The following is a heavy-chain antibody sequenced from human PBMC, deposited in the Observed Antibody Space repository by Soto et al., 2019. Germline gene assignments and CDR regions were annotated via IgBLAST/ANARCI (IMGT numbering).Heavy chain of an antibody. CDR2: IIPMFGTA. Sequence: QVQLVQSGAEVKKPESSVKVSCKAPGGTFSTYAISWVRQAPGQGLEWMGGIIPMFGTANYAQRFQDRVTITADESTNTVYMELSSLRSEDTAVYFCASGIQLWLRRRSEGGSGWGQGTLVTVSS. CDR1: GGTFSTYA. CDR3: ASGIQLWLRRRSEGGSG. J-gene: IGHJ4*02. V-gene: IGHV1-69*12. D-gene: IGHD5-18*01.